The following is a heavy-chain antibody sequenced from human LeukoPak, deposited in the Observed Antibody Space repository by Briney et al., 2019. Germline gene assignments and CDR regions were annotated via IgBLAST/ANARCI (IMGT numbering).Heavy chain of an antibody. V-gene: IGHV1-2*02. Sequence: ASVKVSCKASGYTFTGYYMHWVRQAPGQGLEWMGWINPNSGGTNYAQKFQGRVTMTRDTSISTAYMELSRLRSDDTAVYYCARDPTNISPAARRSWFDPWGQGTLVTVSS. CDR2: INPNSGGT. CDR1: GYTFTGYY. J-gene: IGHJ5*02. D-gene: IGHD6-6*01. CDR3: ARDPTNISPAARRSWFDP.